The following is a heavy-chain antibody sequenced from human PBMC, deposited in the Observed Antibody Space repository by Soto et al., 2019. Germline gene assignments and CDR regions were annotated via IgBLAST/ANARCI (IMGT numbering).Heavy chain of an antibody. CDR1: GGSISSYY. CDR2: IYYSGST. D-gene: IGHD6-13*01. Sequence: PSETLSLTCTVSGGSISSYYWSWIRQPPGKGLEWIGYIYYSGSTNYNPSLKSRVTISVDTSKNQFSLKLSSVTAADTAVYYCAREGRSSWYDYWGQGTLATVYS. V-gene: IGHV4-59*01. J-gene: IGHJ4*02. CDR3: AREGRSSWYDY.